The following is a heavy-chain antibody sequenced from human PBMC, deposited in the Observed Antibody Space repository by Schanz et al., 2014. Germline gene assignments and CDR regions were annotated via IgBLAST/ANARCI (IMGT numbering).Heavy chain of an antibody. CDR2: ISVYHGHT. CDR3: VRDAGWAFGDYHGMDV. Sequence: QVQLVQSGGEVKKPGASATVSCKASGYTFNNHGISWVRQAPGQGLEWMGWISVYHGHTNYAEKVHGRVTMTTDTSTSPAYMERRNLISDDSAVYYCVRDAGWAFGDYHGMDVWGQGTSVTVSS. V-gene: IGHV1-18*01. D-gene: IGHD3-10*01. CDR1: GYTFNNHG. J-gene: IGHJ6*02.